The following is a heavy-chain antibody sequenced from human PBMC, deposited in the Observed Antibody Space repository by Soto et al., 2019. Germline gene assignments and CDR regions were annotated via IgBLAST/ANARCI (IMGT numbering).Heavy chain of an antibody. J-gene: IGHJ4*02. CDR2: ISYDGSNK. V-gene: IGHV3-30*03. D-gene: IGHD3-10*01. CDR1: GFPFTSYG. Sequence: QVQLVESGGGVVQPGRSLRLSCAASGFPFTSYGMHWVREGPGKGLEWLAVISYDGSNKFYADSVKGRFTISRDNSKNPLYLQMNRLRPEDTALSYCVGGQFYFDYRGQGTLVIVSS. CDR3: VGGQFYFDY.